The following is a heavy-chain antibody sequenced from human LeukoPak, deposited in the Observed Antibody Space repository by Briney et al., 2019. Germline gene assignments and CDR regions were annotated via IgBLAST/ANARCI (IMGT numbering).Heavy chain of an antibody. J-gene: IGHJ4*02. CDR3: AKDRGMQVWSFDN. Sequence: GGSLRLSCAASGFTFSSYGMHWVRQAPGKGLEWVAFIRYDGSNKYYADSVKGRFTISRDNSKNTLSLQMNSLGAEDRAVYYCAKDRGMQVWSFDNWGQGTLVTVSS. D-gene: IGHD3-10*01. V-gene: IGHV3-30*02. CDR2: IRYDGSNK. CDR1: GFTFSSYG.